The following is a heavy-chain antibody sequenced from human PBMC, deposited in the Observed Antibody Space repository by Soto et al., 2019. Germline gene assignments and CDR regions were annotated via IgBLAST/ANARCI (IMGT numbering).Heavy chain of an antibody. D-gene: IGHD3-22*01. V-gene: IGHV4-59*01. Sequence: QVQLQESGPGLVKPSETLSLTCTVSGGSISSYYWSWIRQPPGKGLEWIGYIYYSGSTNYNPSLTSRVTISVDTAKNPFSLKLSSVTAADTAVYYCAREAYYYDSSDYYFDYWGQGTLVTVSS. J-gene: IGHJ4*02. CDR3: AREAYYYDSSDYYFDY. CDR1: GGSISSYY. CDR2: IYYSGST.